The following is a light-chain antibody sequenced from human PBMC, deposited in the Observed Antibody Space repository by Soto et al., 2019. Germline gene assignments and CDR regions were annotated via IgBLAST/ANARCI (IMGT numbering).Light chain of an antibody. J-gene: IGLJ2*01. CDR2: LDNDGSH. CDR1: SGHSSYA. V-gene: IGLV4-69*01. Sequence: QAVVTQSPSASASLGASVKLTCTLSSGHSSYAIAWHQQQPEKGPRYLMKLDNDGSHFKGDGIPDRFSGSSSGAERYLTISSLQSEDEADYFCQTWGTGIVVFGGGTKVTVL. CDR3: QTWGTGIVV.